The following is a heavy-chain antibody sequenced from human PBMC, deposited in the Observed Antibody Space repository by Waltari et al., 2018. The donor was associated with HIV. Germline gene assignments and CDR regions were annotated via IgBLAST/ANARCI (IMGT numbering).Heavy chain of an antibody. V-gene: IGHV3-21*01. D-gene: IGHD5-12*01. J-gene: IGHJ4*02. CDR2: IASSSSSYI. Sequence: EVQLVESGGGLVKPGGSLRLSCAASGFTFSSYIMNWVRQAPGKGLEWVSSIASSSSSYIYYAESVRGRFTISRDNAKNSLYLQMSSLRAEDTAVYYCAREMATVYVDYWGQGTLVTVSS. CDR1: GFTFSSYI. CDR3: AREMATVYVDY.